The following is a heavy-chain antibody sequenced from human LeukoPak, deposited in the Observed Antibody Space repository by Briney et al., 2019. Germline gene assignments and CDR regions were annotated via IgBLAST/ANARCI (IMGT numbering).Heavy chain of an antibody. Sequence: ASVTVSCKSSGYAFTAYYVRWVRHAPGQGLEWMGWINPNNGGTNYAQKFQGSVTMTRDTSISTAYMELSSLGSDDTAVYYCAREEYYYGSGTQAYWGQGTLVTAAS. J-gene: IGHJ4*02. CDR1: GYAFTAYY. V-gene: IGHV1-2*02. D-gene: IGHD3-10*01. CDR3: AREEYYYGSGTQAY. CDR2: INPNNGGT.